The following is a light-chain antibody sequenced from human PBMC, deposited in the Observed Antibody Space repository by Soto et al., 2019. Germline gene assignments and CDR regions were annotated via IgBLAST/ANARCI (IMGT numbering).Light chain of an antibody. CDR2: DAS. CDR1: QSVGRY. J-gene: IGKJ1*01. V-gene: IGKV3-11*01. CDR3: QHRNNWPWT. Sequence: EIVLTQSPAILSLSPGERATLSCRASQSVGRYLVWYQQKPGQAPSLLIYDASNRATGVPARFSGSGSGPDFTLTISSLESEDFAVYYCQHRNNWPWTLGQGTRVEIK.